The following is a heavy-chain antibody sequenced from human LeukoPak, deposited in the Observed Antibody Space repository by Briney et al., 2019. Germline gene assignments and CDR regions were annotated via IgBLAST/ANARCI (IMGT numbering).Heavy chain of an antibody. CDR2: IYYSGST. Sequence: PSETLSLTRTVSGGSISSSTYYWGWIRQPPGKGLEWIGSIYYSGSTYYNPSLKSRVTISVDTSKNQFSLKLSSVTAADTAVYYCARGPRWLQDYFNYWGQGTLVTVSS. D-gene: IGHD5-24*01. CDR3: ARGPRWLQDYFNY. J-gene: IGHJ4*02. CDR1: GGSISSSTYY. V-gene: IGHV4-39*07.